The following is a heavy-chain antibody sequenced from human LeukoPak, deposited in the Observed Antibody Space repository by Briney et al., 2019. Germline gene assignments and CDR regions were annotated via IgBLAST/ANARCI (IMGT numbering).Heavy chain of an antibody. V-gene: IGHV3-48*04. D-gene: IGHD6-13*01. CDR2: ITSNSGTI. J-gene: IGHJ4*02. Sequence: PGGSLRLSCAASGFSFSSYSMNWVRQAPGKGLEWVSYITSNSGTIYYTDSVKGRFTISRDNSKNSLYLQMNSLRAEDTAVYYCARGQQYTPYFDYWGQGTLVTVSS. CDR1: GFSFSSYS. CDR3: ARGQQYTPYFDY.